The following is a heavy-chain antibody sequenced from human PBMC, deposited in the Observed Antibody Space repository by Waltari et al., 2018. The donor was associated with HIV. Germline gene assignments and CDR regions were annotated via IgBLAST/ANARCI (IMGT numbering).Heavy chain of an antibody. V-gene: IGHV3-48*04. CDR1: GFPFSSYS. CDR3: AKEVVALPHYYYYGLDV. J-gene: IGHJ6*02. Sequence: EVQLVESGGGLVQPGGSLRLSCAASGFPFSSYSMNGVRQAPGKGLEWVSYISSTSNTIYYADSVKGRFTVSRDNAKNSLSLQMNSLRAEDTAVYFCAKEVVALPHYYYYGLDVWGQGTTVTVSS. D-gene: IGHD2-15*01. CDR2: ISSTSNTI.